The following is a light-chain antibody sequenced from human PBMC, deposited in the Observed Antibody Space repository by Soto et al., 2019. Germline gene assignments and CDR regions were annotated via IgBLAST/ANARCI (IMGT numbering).Light chain of an antibody. V-gene: IGKV1-39*01. J-gene: IGKJ2*02. CDR2: AAS. CDR3: QQRYSTLDCT. CDR1: QRISNY. Sequence: DIQMTQSPSSLSASVGDRVTITCRASQRISNYLNWYQHKPGKAPRLLIYAASSLQSGVPSRFSGSGYGTDFTLTISSLQPEDFATYYCQQRYSTLDCTFGQGTKVEIK.